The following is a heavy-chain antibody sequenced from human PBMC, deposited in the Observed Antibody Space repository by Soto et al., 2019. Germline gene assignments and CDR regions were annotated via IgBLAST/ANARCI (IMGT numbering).Heavy chain of an antibody. Sequence: EVQFLESGGGGVRPGGSLRLSCVASGLSFDHYSMTWVRQSPGKGLEWLAGLTGNGAVTAYTDSVRGRFTISSDTPKNTLYRQLDSLRADATAVYYCGTDPNGDYFGTFDFWGQGKTVTVSS. V-gene: IGHV3-23*01. D-gene: IGHD4-17*01. J-gene: IGHJ3*01. CDR1: GLSFDHYS. CDR2: LTGNGAVT. CDR3: GTDPNGDYFGTFDF.